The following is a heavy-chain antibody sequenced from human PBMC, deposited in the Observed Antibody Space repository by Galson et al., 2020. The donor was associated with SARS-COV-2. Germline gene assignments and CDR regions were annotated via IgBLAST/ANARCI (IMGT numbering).Heavy chain of an antibody. CDR2: ISYDGNNK. D-gene: IGHD5-18*01. Sequence: GGSLRLSCAASGFTFSSYAMHWVRQAPGKGLEWVAVISYDGNNKYYADSMKGRFTISRDNSKNTLYLQMNSLRVEDTAVYYCATPREWPVEKALVSGFDYWGQGTLVTVSS. CDR1: GFTFSSYA. V-gene: IGHV3-30*01. CDR3: ATPREWPVEKALVSGFDY. J-gene: IGHJ4*02.